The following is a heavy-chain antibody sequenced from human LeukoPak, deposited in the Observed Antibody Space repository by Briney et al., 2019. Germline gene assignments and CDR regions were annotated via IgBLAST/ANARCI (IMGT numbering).Heavy chain of an antibody. CDR3: ARVPAFYYGDYWTSSNYFDY. V-gene: IGHV4-4*02. CDR2: IFQSGRT. CDR1: GGSISTTHW. Sequence: SGTLSLTCAVSGGSISTTHWWSWVRQPPGKGLEWIGEIFQSGRTNYNPSLKSRVIISQDESTNQFSLTLSSVTAADTAVYYCARVPAFYYGDYWTSSNYFDYWGQGTLVTVSS. D-gene: IGHD4-17*01. J-gene: IGHJ4*02.